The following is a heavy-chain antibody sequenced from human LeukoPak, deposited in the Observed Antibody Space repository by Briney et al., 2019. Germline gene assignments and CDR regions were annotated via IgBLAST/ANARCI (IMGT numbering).Heavy chain of an antibody. Sequence: GGSLRLSCAASGFTFSDYYMSWIRQAPGKGLEWVSYISSSGSTIYYADSVKSRFTISRDNAKNSLYLQMNSLRAEDTAVYYCARDRAVRGVSYYYYGMDVWGQGTTVTVSS. CDR3: ARDRAVRGVSYYYYGMDV. CDR1: GFTFSDYY. V-gene: IGHV3-11*01. CDR2: ISSSGSTI. J-gene: IGHJ6*02. D-gene: IGHD3-10*01.